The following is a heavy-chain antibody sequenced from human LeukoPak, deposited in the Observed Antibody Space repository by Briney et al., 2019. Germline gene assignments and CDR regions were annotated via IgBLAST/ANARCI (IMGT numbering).Heavy chain of an antibody. CDR3: ASMYRADAFYI. CDR2: IKRDGIEK. D-gene: IGHD2/OR15-2a*01. CDR1: GFTFSDYW. V-gene: IGHV3-7*05. J-gene: IGHJ3*02. Sequence: PGGSLRLSCSASGFTFSDYWKGWVRQAPGKGLEWVANIKRDGIEKYFVDSVRGRFTVSRDNSKNSLYLQMNSLRAEDTAVYYCASMYRADAFYIWSQGTMVTVSS.